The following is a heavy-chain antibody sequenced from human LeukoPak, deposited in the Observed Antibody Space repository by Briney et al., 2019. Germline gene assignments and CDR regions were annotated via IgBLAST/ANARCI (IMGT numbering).Heavy chain of an antibody. Sequence: GGSLRLSCAASGFTFSSYEMNWVSQAPGKGLEWVSYISSSGSTIYYADSVKGRFTISRDNAKNTLYLQMNSLRAEDTAVYYCAGDCGGGSCYGPYDAFDIWGQGTMVTVS. CDR3: AGDCGGGSCYGPYDAFDI. CDR2: ISSSGSTI. V-gene: IGHV3-48*03. D-gene: IGHD2-15*01. CDR1: GFTFSSYE. J-gene: IGHJ3*02.